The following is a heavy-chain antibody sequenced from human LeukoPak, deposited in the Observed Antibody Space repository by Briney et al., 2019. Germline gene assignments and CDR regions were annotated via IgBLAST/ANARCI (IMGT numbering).Heavy chain of an antibody. Sequence: GGSLRLSCAASGFTFSTFWMHWVRQAPGKGLMWVSQINNDGSDTKYADSVKGRFTISRDNAKNTLYLQMNSLRAEATAVYYCARDPLLWELPSDYWGQGTLVTVSS. D-gene: IGHD1-26*01. V-gene: IGHV3-74*03. J-gene: IGHJ4*02. CDR3: ARDPLLWELPSDY. CDR1: GFTFSTFW. CDR2: INNDGSDT.